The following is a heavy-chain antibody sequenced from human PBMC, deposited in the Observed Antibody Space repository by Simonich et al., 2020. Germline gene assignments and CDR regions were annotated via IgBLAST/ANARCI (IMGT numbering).Heavy chain of an antibody. CDR1: GGSISSSSYY. CDR3: ARQRVLMVYAIDY. D-gene: IGHD2-8*01. Sequence: QLQLQESGPGLVKPSETLSLTCTVSGGSISSSSYYWGWIRQPPGKGLEWIGRIYYSGSTYNNPSLKSRVTISVDTSKNQFSLKLSSVTAADTAVYYCARQRVLMVYAIDYWGQGTLVTVSS. V-gene: IGHV4-39*01. J-gene: IGHJ4*02. CDR2: IYYSGST.